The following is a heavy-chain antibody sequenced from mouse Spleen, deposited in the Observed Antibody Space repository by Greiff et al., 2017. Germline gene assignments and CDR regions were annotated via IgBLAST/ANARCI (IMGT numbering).Heavy chain of an antibody. Sequence: DVMLVESGGGLVQPGGSLSLSCAASGFTFTDYYMSWVRQPPGKALEWLGFIRNKANGYTTEYSASVKGRFTISRDNSQSILYLQMNALRAEDSATYYCARGKLGRGGYFDVWGAGTTVTVSS. D-gene: IGHD4-1*01. J-gene: IGHJ1*01. CDR3: ARGKLGRGGYFDV. CDR2: IRNKANGYTT. CDR1: GFTFTDYY. V-gene: IGHV7-3*01.